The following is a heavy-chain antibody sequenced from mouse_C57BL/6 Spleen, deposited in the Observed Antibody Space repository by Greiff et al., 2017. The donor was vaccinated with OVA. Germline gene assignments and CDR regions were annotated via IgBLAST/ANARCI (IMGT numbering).Heavy chain of an antibody. V-gene: IGHV14-4*01. CDR2: IDPENGDT. D-gene: IGHD4-1*01. Sequence: EVQLQQSGAELVRPGASVKLSCTASGFTFKDDYMHWVKQRPEQGLEWIGWIDPENGDTEYASKFQGKATITADTSSNTAYLQLSSLTSEDTAVYYCTPGAWFAYWGQGTLVTVSA. CDR3: TPGAWFAY. J-gene: IGHJ3*01. CDR1: GFTFKDDY.